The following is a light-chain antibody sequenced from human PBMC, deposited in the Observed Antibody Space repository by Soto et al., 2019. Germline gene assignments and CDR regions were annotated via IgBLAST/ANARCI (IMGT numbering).Light chain of an antibody. Sequence: DIQMTQSPSTLSASVGDRVTITCRASQSISSWLAWYQQKPGKAPKLLIYKASSLESGVPSRFSGSGSGTEFTLTISSLQPDDFATYYCQQYNNYPWTFSQGTKVETK. CDR1: QSISSW. CDR2: KAS. CDR3: QQYNNYPWT. J-gene: IGKJ1*01. V-gene: IGKV1-5*03.